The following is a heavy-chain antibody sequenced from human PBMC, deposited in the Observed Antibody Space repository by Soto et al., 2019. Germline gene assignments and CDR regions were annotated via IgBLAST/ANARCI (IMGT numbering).Heavy chain of an antibody. Sequence: QVQLVQSGAEVKKPGSSVKVYCTASGGTFSSYAISWVRQAPGHGLEWMGGIIPIFGTANYAQKFQGRVTMTADESTSAAYMELSSLRSEDTSVYYCASSTSCYTCGRFDPWGQGTLVTVSS. CDR1: GGTFSSYA. V-gene: IGHV1-69*01. J-gene: IGHJ5*02. D-gene: IGHD2-2*02. CDR3: ASSTSCYTCGRFDP. CDR2: IIPIFGTA.